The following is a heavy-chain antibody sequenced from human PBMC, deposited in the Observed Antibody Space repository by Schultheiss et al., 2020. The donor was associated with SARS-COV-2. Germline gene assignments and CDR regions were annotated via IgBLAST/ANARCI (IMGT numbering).Heavy chain of an antibody. CDR2: IFHGGST. J-gene: IGHJ6*02. Sequence: SETLSLTCAVSGGSISSSNWWSWVRQPPGKGLEWIGKIFHGGSTSYNASLKSRVTISLDKSKNQFSLKLSSVTAADTAVYYCARGSDCSSTSCYRGGRYYYYGMDVWGQGTTVTVSS. D-gene: IGHD2-2*02. V-gene: IGHV4-4*02. CDR1: GGSISSSNW. CDR3: ARGSDCSSTSCYRGGRYYYYGMDV.